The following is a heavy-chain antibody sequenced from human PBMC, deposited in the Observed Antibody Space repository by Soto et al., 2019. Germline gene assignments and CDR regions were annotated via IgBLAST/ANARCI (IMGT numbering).Heavy chain of an antibody. CDR2: MQHTGNT. CDR3: AKDVSSRRWFDP. J-gene: IGHJ5*02. CDR1: GASIRSYH. Sequence: QVQLQESGPGLVKPSETLSLTCAVSGASIRSYHWSWIRQPAGKGLEWIGRMQHTGNTNYNPSLKSGVTLSVDTSKNNSSLKMTPVTAADTAVYFCAKDVSSRRWFDPWGQGILVIVSS. V-gene: IGHV4-4*07. D-gene: IGHD3-16*01.